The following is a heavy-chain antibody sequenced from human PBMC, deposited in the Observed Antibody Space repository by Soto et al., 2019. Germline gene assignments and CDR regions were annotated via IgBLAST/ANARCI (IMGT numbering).Heavy chain of an antibody. Sequence: GGSLRLSCAASGFTFSDHYMDWVRQAPGKGLEWVGRTGNKANSFTTEYAASVKGRFTIFRDDSKNSLYLQMSSLKTEDTAMYYCAREFMTTVTYFDYWGQGTLVTVSS. CDR2: TGNKANSFTT. CDR3: AREFMTTVTYFDY. V-gene: IGHV3-72*01. D-gene: IGHD4-17*01. J-gene: IGHJ4*02. CDR1: GFTFSDHY.